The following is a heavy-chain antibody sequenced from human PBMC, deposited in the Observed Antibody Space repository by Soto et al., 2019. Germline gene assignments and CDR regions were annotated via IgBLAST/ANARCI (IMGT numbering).Heavy chain of an antibody. CDR1: GFTFNDYY. CDR3: ARGGTTVTDF. V-gene: IGHV3-11*06. CDR2: ISSSSGYT. D-gene: IGHD4-17*01. Sequence: GGSLRLSCVASGFTFNDYYMSWIRQAPGKGLEWVSYISSSSGYTNYADSVKGRFTISRDNARNSLYLQMNSLRAEDTAVYYCARGGTTVTDFWGQGTLVTVSS. J-gene: IGHJ4*02.